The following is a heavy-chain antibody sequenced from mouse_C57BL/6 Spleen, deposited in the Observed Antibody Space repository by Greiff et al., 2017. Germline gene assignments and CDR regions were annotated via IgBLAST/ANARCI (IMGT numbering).Heavy chain of an antibody. D-gene: IGHD1-1*01. CDR2: IYPGSGST. CDR3: ARGTTVVPFFDY. J-gene: IGHJ2*01. V-gene: IGHV1-55*01. Sequence: QVQLQQPGAELVKPGASVKMSCKASGYTFTSYWITWVKQRPGQGLAWIGDIYPGSGSTNYNEKFKSKATLTVDTSSSTAYMQLSSLTSEDSAVYYCARGTTVVPFFDYWGQGTTLTVSS. CDR1: GYTFTSYW.